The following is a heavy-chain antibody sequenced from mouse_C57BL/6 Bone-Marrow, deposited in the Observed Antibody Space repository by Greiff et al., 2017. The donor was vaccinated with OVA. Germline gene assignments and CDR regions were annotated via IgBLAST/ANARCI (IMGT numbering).Heavy chain of an antibody. CDR3: TTSRLRLGYFDD. CDR1: GFTFKDDY. J-gene: IGHJ2*01. V-gene: IGHV14-4*01. Sequence: VHVKQSGAELVRPGASVKLSCTASGFTFKDDYMHWVKQRPEQGLEWIGRIDTENGDTEYASKFQGKATLTADTSYNTPYLQLSSLTSEDTAVYYCTTSRLRLGYFDDWGKGTTLTVSS. D-gene: IGHD1-2*01. CDR2: IDTENGDT.